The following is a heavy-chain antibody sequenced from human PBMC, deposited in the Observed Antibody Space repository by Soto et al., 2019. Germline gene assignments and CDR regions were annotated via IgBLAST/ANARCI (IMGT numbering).Heavy chain of an antibody. V-gene: IGHV1-2*02. Sequence: QVHLVQSGAEVKKPGASLKVSCKASGYTFTDYYLHWVRQAPGQGLEWMGWINPNSDGTNYAQKFQGRLTVTRDTSTSTAYMEVSRLRSDDTAVYYCARDIVVVPAGLVGMDVWGQGTTVTVSS. CDR3: ARDIVVVPAGLVGMDV. D-gene: IGHD2-2*01. CDR1: GYTFTDYY. J-gene: IGHJ6*02. CDR2: INPNSDGT.